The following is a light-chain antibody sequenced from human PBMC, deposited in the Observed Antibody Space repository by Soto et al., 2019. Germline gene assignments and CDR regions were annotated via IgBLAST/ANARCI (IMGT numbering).Light chain of an antibody. Sequence: VSAQSPPTRSLSPGTRATLSCMASQSVSNFLAWYQQKPGQAPRLLIYDASNRASGIPARFSGGGSGTDFTLTISSLEPEDFAVYYCQQRSNWPKTFGQGTKVDIK. J-gene: IGKJ1*01. CDR1: QSVSNF. CDR3: QQRSNWPKT. V-gene: IGKV3-11*01. CDR2: DAS.